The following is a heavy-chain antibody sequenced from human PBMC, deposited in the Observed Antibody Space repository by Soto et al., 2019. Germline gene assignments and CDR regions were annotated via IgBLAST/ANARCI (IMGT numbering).Heavy chain of an antibody. V-gene: IGHV3-43D*04. J-gene: IGHJ6*02. CDR2: ISWDGGST. Sequence: GGSLRLSCAASGFTFDDYAMHWVRQAPGKGLEWVSLISWDGGSTYYADSVKGRFTISRDNSKNSLYLQMNSLRAEDTALYYCAKDMTPGEGGWGMDVWGQGTTVTVSS. CDR3: AKDMTPGEGGWGMDV. CDR1: GFTFDDYA. D-gene: IGHD1-26*01.